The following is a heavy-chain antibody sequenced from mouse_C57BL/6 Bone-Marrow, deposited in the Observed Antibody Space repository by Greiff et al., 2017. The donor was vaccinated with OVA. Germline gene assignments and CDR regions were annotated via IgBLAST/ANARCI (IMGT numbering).Heavy chain of an antibody. CDR3: ARGSYYGNYDFYYFGG. Sequence: QVQLQQSGAELVKPGASVKISCKASGYAFSSYWMNWVKQRPGKGLEWIGQIYPGDGDTNYNGKFKGKATLTADKSSSTAYMQLSSLTSENSAVYFGARGSYYGNYDFYYFGGWDRGNALPVTA. D-gene: IGHD2-1*01. V-gene: IGHV1-80*01. CDR1: GYAFSSYW. J-gene: IGHJ2*01. CDR2: IYPGDGDT.